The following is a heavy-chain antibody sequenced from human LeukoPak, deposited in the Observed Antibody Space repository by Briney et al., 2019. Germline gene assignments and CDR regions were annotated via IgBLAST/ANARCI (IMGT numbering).Heavy chain of an antibody. CDR2: INSDGSST. D-gene: IGHD3-22*01. J-gene: IGHJ3*02. V-gene: IGHV3-74*01. CDR1: GFTFSSYW. CDR3: AKENTPSGSSVINIVGGAFDI. Sequence: GGSLRLSCAASGFTFSSYWVHWVRQAPGKGLVWVSRINSDGSSTSYADSVKGRFTISRDNSKNTLYLQMNSLRAEATAIYFCAKENTPSGSSVINIVGGAFDIWGQGTRVTVSS.